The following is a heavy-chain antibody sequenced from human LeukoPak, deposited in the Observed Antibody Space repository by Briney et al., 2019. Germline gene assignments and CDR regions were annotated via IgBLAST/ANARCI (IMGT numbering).Heavy chain of an antibody. CDR1: GGSFSSGGYY. Sequence: SETLSLTCTVSGGSFSSGGYYWSWIRQHPGKGLEWIGYIYYSGRTYYNPSLESRVTISVDTSKNQFSLKLSSVTAADTAVYYCARVNDILTGYAEGAYFDYWGQGTLVTVSS. V-gene: IGHV4-31*03. CDR3: ARVNDILTGYAEGAYFDY. D-gene: IGHD3-9*01. CDR2: IYYSGRT. J-gene: IGHJ4*02.